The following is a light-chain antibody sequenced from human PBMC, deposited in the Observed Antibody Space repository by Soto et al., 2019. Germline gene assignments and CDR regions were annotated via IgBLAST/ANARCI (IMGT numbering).Light chain of an antibody. V-gene: IGLV2-14*01. J-gene: IGLJ2*01. CDR1: SSDVGAYNY. CDR3: SSYTNSGTFVV. CDR2: GVS. Sequence: QSALTQPASVSGSPGQSITISCTGTSSDVGAYNYVSWYQQQPGKAPKLMIYGVSDRPSGVSDRFSGSKSDNTASLTISGLQAEDEADYFCSSYTNSGTFVVFGGGTKVTVL.